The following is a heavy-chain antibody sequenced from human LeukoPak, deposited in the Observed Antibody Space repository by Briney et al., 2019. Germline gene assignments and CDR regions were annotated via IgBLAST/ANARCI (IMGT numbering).Heavy chain of an antibody. Sequence: GGSLRLSCAVSGFTVSNNYMNWVRQAPGKGLEWVSIIYSGGSTYYADSVKGRFTISRDNSKNTLYLQMNSLRAEDTAVYYCARDAEHSDYWGQGTLVTVSS. J-gene: IGHJ4*02. CDR3: ARDAEHSDY. D-gene: IGHD3-3*02. V-gene: IGHV3-66*01. CDR1: GFTVSNNY. CDR2: IYSGGST.